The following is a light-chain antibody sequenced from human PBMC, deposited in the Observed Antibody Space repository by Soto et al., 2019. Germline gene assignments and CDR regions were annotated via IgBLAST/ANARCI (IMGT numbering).Light chain of an antibody. Sequence: QLVLTQPHSASGTPGQRVTLSCSGSSFNIGSNYVYWYQQLPGTAPKLLIYSNNQRPSGVPDRFSGSKSGSSASLAISGLRSEDEADYYCAAWDDSLNGYVFGTGTKLTVL. CDR1: SFNIGSNY. CDR2: SNN. J-gene: IGLJ1*01. V-gene: IGLV1-47*02. CDR3: AAWDDSLNGYV.